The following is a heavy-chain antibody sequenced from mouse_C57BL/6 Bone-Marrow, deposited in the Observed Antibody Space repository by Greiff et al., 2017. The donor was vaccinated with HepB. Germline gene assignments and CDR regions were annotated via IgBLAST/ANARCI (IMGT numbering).Heavy chain of an antibody. V-gene: IGHV10-1*01. CDR3: VRHGGLRRGFDY. J-gene: IGHJ2*01. Sequence: EVKLLESGGGLVQPKGSLKLSCAASGFSFNTYAMNWVRQAPGKGLEWVARIRSKSNNYATSYADSVKDRFTISRDDSESMLYLQMNNLKTEETAMYYCVRHGGLRRGFDYWGQGTTLTVSS. D-gene: IGHD2-4*01. CDR2: IRSKSNNYAT. CDR1: GFSFNTYA.